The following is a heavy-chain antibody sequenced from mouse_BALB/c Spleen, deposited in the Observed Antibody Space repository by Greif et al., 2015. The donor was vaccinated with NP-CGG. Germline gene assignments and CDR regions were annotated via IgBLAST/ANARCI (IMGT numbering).Heavy chain of an antibody. V-gene: IGHV5-17*02. J-gene: IGHJ1*01. CDR1: GFTFSSFG. D-gene: IGHD1-2*01. CDR2: ISSGSSTI. CDR3: ARSNGPGWYFDV. Sequence: EVQGVESGGGLVQPGGSRKLSCAASGFTFSSFGMHWVRQAPEKGLEWVAYISSGSSTIYYADTVKGRFTISRDNPKNTLFLQMTSLRSEDTAMYYCARSNGPGWYFDVWGAGTTVTVSS.